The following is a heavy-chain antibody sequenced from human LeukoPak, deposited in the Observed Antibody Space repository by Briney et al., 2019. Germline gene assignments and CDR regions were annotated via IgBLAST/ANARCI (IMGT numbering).Heavy chain of an antibody. CDR3: ARVGPGTSDSSGYYPWSFDY. D-gene: IGHD3-22*01. V-gene: IGHV1-2*02. J-gene: IGHJ4*02. Sequence: GASVKVSCKASGYTFTGYYMHWVRQAPGQGLEWMGWINPNSGGTNYAQKFQGRVTMTRDTSISTAYMELSRLRSDDTAVYYCARVGPGTSDSSGYYPWSFDYWGQGTLVTVSS. CDR2: INPNSGGT. CDR1: GYTFTGYY.